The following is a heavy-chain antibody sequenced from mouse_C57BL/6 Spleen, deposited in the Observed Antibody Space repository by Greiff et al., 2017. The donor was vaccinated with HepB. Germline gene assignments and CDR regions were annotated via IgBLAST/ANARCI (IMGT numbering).Heavy chain of an antibody. CDR3: AREGGSSYDWFAY. V-gene: IGHV3-6*01. CDR2: ISYDGSN. J-gene: IGHJ3*01. Sequence: EVKLMESGPGLVKPSQSLSLTCSVTGYSITSGYYWNWIRQFPGNKLEWMGYISYDGSNNYNPSLKNRISITRDTSKNQFFLKLNSVTTEDTATYYCAREGGSSYDWFAYWGQGTLVTVSA. CDR1: GYSITSGYY. D-gene: IGHD1-1*01.